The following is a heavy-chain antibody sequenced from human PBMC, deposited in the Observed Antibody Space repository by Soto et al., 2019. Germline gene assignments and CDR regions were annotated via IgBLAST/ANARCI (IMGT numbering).Heavy chain of an antibody. V-gene: IGHV5-51*01. J-gene: IGHJ6*02. CDR2: FHPDDSDA. CDR1: GYSFSSYW. CDR3: ARVEMATIRHYYYGMDV. Sequence: GESLKISCKGSGYSFSSYWIGWVRQMPGKGLEWMGTFHPDDSDARHNPSFQDQVTLSGDKSISTAYLQWSSLKASDTAMYYCARVEMATIRHYYYGMDVWGQGTTVTVS. D-gene: IGHD5-12*01.